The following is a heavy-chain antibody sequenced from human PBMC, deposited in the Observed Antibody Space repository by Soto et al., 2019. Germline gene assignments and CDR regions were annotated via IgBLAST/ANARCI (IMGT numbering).Heavy chain of an antibody. CDR2: ISYDGSNK. CDR3: ARELLDSITMIVVVITLPDY. CDR1: GFTFSSYA. V-gene: IGHV3-30-3*01. J-gene: IGHJ4*02. D-gene: IGHD3-22*01. Sequence: GGSLRLSCAASGFTFSSYAMHWVRQAPGKGLEWVAVISYDGSNKYYADSGKGRFTISRDNSKNTLFLQMNSLRAEDTAVYYCARELLDSITMIVVVITLPDYWGQGTLVTVSS.